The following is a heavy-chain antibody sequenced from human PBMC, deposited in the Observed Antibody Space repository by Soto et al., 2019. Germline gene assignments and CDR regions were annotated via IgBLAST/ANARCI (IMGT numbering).Heavy chain of an antibody. V-gene: IGHV4-31*03. Sequence: KQSQTLSLTCTVSGGSISSGGYYWSWIRQHPGKGLEWFGYISHSGTTYYNPSLKSRVTISVDTSKNQFSLELRSVTAADTAVYYCARVGAYSPYYYYGMDVWGQGTTVTVSS. CDR3: ARVGAYSPYYYYGMDV. CDR1: GGSISSGGYY. CDR2: ISHSGTT. D-gene: IGHD3-16*01. J-gene: IGHJ6*02.